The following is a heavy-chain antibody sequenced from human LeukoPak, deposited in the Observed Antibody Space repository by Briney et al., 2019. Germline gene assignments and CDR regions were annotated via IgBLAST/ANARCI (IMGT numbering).Heavy chain of an antibody. J-gene: IGHJ5*02. CDR2: INSDGSST. D-gene: IGHD3-10*01. CDR3: ARAGGRGWSDP. V-gene: IGHV3-74*01. Sequence: PGGSLRLSCAASGFTFSSYWMHWVRQAPGKGLVWVSRINSDGSSTSYADSVEGRFTISRDNAKNTLYLQMNSLRAEDTAVYYCARAGGRGWSDPWGQGTLVTVSS. CDR1: GFTFSSYW.